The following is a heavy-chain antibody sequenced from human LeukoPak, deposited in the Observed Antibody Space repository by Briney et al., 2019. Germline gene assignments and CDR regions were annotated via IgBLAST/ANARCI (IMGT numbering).Heavy chain of an antibody. V-gene: IGHV3-21*01. CDR1: GFTFSSYS. D-gene: IGHD5-12*01. CDR2: ISSSSSYI. J-gene: IGHJ4*02. Sequence: GGSLRLSCAASGFTFSSYSMNWVRQAPGKGLEWVSSISSSSSYIYYADSVKGRFTISRDNAKNSLYLQMNSLRAEDTAVYYCVISGYDYRCFEYWGRGTLVTVSS. CDR3: VISGYDYRCFEY.